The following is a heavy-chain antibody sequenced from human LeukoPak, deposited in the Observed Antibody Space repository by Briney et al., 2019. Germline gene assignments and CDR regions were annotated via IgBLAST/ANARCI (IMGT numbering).Heavy chain of an antibody. J-gene: IGHJ4*02. CDR1: GYPFTSFD. CDR2: ISAYNGNT. V-gene: IGHV1-18*01. D-gene: IGHD3-10*01. Sequence: ASVKVSCKTSGYPFTSFDIIWVRQAPGQGLEWMGWISAYNGNTNYAQKLQGRVTMTTDTSTSKAYMELRSLRSDDTGMYYCARDWFGSFDYWGQGTLVTVSS. CDR3: ARDWFGSFDY.